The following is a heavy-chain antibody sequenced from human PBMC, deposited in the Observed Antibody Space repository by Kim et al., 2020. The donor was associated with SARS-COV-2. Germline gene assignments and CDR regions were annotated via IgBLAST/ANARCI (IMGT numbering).Heavy chain of an antibody. V-gene: IGHV4-31*02. Sequence: TYYDPSLKSRVTVSVDTSKNQFSLKLSSVTAADTAVYYCARYTVTYNFDYWGQGTLVTVSS. J-gene: IGHJ4*02. CDR3: ARYTVTYNFDY. CDR2: T. D-gene: IGHD4-17*01.